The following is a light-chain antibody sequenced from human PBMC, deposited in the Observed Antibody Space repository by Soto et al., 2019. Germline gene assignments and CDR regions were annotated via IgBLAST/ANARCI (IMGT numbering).Light chain of an antibody. CDR2: DAS. V-gene: IGKV1-5*01. Sequence: DIQMTQSPSTLSASVGDRVTITCRASQSISSWLAWYQQKPGKAPKLLIYDASSLESGVPSRFSGSGSGTEFSLSISSLRPDDFATYYCQQYNSYSWAFGQGTDEDIK. J-gene: IGKJ1*01. CDR3: QQYNSYSWA. CDR1: QSISSW.